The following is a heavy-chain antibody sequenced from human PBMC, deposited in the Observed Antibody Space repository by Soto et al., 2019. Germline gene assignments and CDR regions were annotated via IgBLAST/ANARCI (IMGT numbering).Heavy chain of an antibody. D-gene: IGHD2-8*01. CDR3: ARGDIVLMVYAIGDY. CDR1: GFTFSSYS. CDR2: ISSSSSYI. J-gene: IGHJ4*02. V-gene: IGHV3-21*01. Sequence: EVQLVESGGGLVKPGGSLRLSCAASGFTFSSYSMNWVRQAPGKGLEWVSSISSSSSYIYYADSVKGRFTISRDNAKNSLYLQMNSLRAEDTAVYYCARGDIVLMVYAIGDYWGQGNLVTVSS.